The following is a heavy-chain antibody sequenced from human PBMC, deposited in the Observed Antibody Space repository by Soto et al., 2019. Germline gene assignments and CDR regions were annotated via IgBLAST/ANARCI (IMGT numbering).Heavy chain of an antibody. D-gene: IGHD3-9*01. Sequence: PGGSLRLSCAASGFTFSSYWMHWVRQAPGKGLVWVSRINSDGSSTSYADSVKGRFTISRDNAKNTLYLQMNSLRAEDTAVYYCARDNYDILTGYLFDYWGQGTLVTVSS. V-gene: IGHV3-74*01. CDR1: GFTFSSYW. J-gene: IGHJ4*02. CDR2: INSDGSST. CDR3: ARDNYDILTGYLFDY.